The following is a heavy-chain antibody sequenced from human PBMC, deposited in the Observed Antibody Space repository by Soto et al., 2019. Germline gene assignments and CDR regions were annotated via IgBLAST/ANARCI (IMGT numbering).Heavy chain of an antibody. Sequence: ASVKVSCKASGYTFTSYAMHWVRQAPGQRLEWMGWINAGNGNTKYSQKFLGRVTITRDTSASTAYMELSSLRSEDTAVYYCARSETWIQLWLDYWGQGTLVTVSS. CDR3: ARSETWIQLWLDY. CDR2: INAGNGNT. D-gene: IGHD5-18*01. CDR1: GYTFTSYA. J-gene: IGHJ4*02. V-gene: IGHV1-3*01.